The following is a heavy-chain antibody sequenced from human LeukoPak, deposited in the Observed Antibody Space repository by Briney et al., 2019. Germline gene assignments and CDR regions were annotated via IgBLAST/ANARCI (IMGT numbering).Heavy chain of an antibody. CDR1: GFTFSDYG. Sequence: PGGSLRLSCAASGFTFSDYGIHWVRQAPGKGLEWVSLIYSDGRTYYADSVKGRCTISRDNSKNTLYLQMNSLRVEDTAVYYCARGLFLSGYLDAFDIWGQGTVVTVSS. D-gene: IGHD3-22*01. CDR2: IYSDGRT. CDR3: ARGLFLSGYLDAFDI. J-gene: IGHJ3*02. V-gene: IGHV3-53*05.